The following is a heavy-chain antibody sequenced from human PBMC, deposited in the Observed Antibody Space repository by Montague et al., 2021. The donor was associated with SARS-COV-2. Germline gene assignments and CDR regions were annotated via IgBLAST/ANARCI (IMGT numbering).Heavy chain of an antibody. Sequence: SETLSLTCTVSGDSIRNYFWSWIRQPPGKGLEWIGYIYYYGNTHXNPSLKSRATISIDTSRNLFSLQLRSVTAADTAVHFCAKEFGSGSTNPTYWGQGVLVTVSS. CDR2: IYYYGNT. J-gene: IGHJ4*02. CDR3: AKEFGSGSTNPTY. V-gene: IGHV4-59*01. CDR1: GDSIRNYF. D-gene: IGHD3-10*01.